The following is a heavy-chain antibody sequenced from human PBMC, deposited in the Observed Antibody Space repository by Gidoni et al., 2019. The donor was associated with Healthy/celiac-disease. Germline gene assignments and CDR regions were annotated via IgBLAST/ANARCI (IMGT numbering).Heavy chain of an antibody. CDR1: GFTFSSYA. CDR3: ARDLGWQQLAQRKYYYYDYYMDV. V-gene: IGHV3-30*04. CDR2: ISYDGSNK. Sequence: QVQLVESGGGVVQPGRSLRLSCAASGFTFSSYAMHWVRQAPGKGLEWVAVISYDGSNKYYADSVKGRFTISRDNSKNTLYLQMNSLRAEDTAVYYCARDLGWQQLAQRKYYYYDYYMDVWGKGTTVTVSS. J-gene: IGHJ6*03. D-gene: IGHD6-13*01.